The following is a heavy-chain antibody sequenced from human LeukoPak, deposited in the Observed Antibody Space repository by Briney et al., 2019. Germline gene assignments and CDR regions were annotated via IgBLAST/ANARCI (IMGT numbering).Heavy chain of an antibody. J-gene: IGHJ4*02. CDR2: ISRTGSYI. CDR1: GFTFSSYN. Sequence: AGGSLRLSCAASGFTFSSYNMNWVRQAPGRGLEWVSSISRTGSYIYYADSVKGRFTISRDNAQNSLYLQMNSLRVEDTAVYYCARVLETDCRGGSCYSGLDHWGQGTLVTVSS. V-gene: IGHV3-21*01. CDR3: ARVLETDCRGGSCYSGLDH. D-gene: IGHD2-15*01.